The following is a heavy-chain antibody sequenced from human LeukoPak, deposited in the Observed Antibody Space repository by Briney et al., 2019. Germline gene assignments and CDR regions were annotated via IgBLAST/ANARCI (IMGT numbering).Heavy chain of an antibody. CDR2: TYYRSKWSN. J-gene: IGHJ5*01. CDR3: ARGSAISVRTHDS. Sequence: SQTLSLTWAISGDSVSSNSAAWNWIRQSPSKGLEWLGRTYYRSKWSNDYAVSVKSRITINPDTSKNQFSLQLNSVTPEDTAVYYCARGSAISVRTHDSWGQGTLVTVSS. CDR1: GDSVSSNSAA. D-gene: IGHD2-21*01. V-gene: IGHV6-1*01.